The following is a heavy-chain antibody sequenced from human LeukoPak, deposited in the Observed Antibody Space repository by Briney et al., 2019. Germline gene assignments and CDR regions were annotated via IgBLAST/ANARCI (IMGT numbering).Heavy chain of an antibody. Sequence: GASVKVSCKASRYTLTDHYMHWVRQAPGQGLEWMGWINPNSGGTKYAQNFQARVTMTRDTSISTVYMELTSLKSDDSAVYFCARGLKTVGALDYWGQGTLVTVSS. CDR1: RYTLTDHY. J-gene: IGHJ4*02. CDR2: INPNSGGT. CDR3: ARGLKTVGALDY. V-gene: IGHV1-2*02. D-gene: IGHD1-26*01.